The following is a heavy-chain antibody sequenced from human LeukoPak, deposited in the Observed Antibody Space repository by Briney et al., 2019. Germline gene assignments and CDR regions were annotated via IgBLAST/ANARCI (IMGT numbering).Heavy chain of an antibody. V-gene: IGHV1-3*01. CDR1: GYTFTSYV. CDR3: ARDSFGTSRPSDY. CDR2: INVVNGNT. Sequence: ASVKISCKASGYTFTSYVMQWVRQAPGQGLEWMGWINVVNGNTEYSRKFQGRVTITRDTSASTVYMDLSSLTSEDTAVYYCARDSFGTSRPSDYWGQETLVTVSS. D-gene: IGHD2-2*01. J-gene: IGHJ4*02.